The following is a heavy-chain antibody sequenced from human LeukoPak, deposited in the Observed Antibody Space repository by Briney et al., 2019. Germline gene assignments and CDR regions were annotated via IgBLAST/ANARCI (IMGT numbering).Heavy chain of an antibody. Sequence: ASVKVSCKASGYTFIDYYIHWIRQAPGEVLEWKGRINTIAGGTDYAQKFQGKVSMTRDTSISTAYMELNRLRSDDTAVYYCATLGEDKTDTPFDYWGQGTLVTVSS. CDR3: ATLGEDKTDTPFDY. J-gene: IGHJ4*02. CDR2: INTIAGGT. V-gene: IGHV1-2*06. D-gene: IGHD3-16*01. CDR1: GYTFIDYY.